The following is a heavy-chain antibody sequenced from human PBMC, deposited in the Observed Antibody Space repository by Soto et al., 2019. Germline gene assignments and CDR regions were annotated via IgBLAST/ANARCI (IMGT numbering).Heavy chain of an antibody. CDR1: GFTFGSYA. CDR2: ISYDGSNK. V-gene: IGHV3-30-3*01. D-gene: IGHD3-3*01. Sequence: GSLRLSCAASGFTFGSYAMHWVRQAPGKGLEWVAVISYDGSNKYYADSVKGRFTISRDNSKNTLYLQMNSLRAEDTAVYYCAKTRRDLITIFGVVTHYYYYGMDVWGQGTTVTVSS. J-gene: IGHJ6*02. CDR3: AKTRRDLITIFGVVTHYYYYGMDV.